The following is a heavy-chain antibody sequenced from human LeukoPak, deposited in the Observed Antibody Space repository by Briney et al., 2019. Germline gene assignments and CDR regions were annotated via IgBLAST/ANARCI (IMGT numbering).Heavy chain of an antibody. D-gene: IGHD3-10*01. CDR1: GYTFTGYY. Sequence: GASVKVSCKASGYTFTGYYMHWVRQAPGQGLEWMGWINPNSGGTNYAQRFQGTVTMTRDTSISTAYLELSRLRSDDTAVYYCARDQAYYYGSGPPEPWGQGTLVTVSS. CDR3: ARDQAYYYGSGPPEP. V-gene: IGHV1-2*02. J-gene: IGHJ5*02. CDR2: INPNSGGT.